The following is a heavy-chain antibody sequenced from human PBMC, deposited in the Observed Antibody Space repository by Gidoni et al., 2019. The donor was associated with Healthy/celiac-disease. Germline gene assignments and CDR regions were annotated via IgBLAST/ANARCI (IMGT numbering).Heavy chain of an antibody. CDR2: IYYSGST. Sequence: QVQLQESGPGLVKPSETLSLTCTVSGGSISSYYWSWIRQPPGKGLEWIGYIYYSGSTNYNPSLKSRVTISVDTSKNQFSLKLSSVTAADTAVYYCARDKDCSGGSCYPGVPRGMFDPWGQGTLVTVSS. V-gene: IGHV4-59*01. D-gene: IGHD2-15*01. J-gene: IGHJ5*02. CDR3: ARDKDCSGGSCYPGVPRGMFDP. CDR1: GGSISSYY.